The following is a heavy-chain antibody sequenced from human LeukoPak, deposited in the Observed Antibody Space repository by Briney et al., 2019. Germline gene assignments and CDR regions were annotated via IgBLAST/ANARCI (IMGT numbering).Heavy chain of an antibody. D-gene: IGHD3-22*01. CDR2: INHSGST. CDR3: ARSKSMISRAFDI. J-gene: IGHJ3*02. CDR1: GGSFSGYY. Sequence: PSETLSLTCAVYGGSFSGYYWSWIRQPPGKGLEWIGEINHSGSTNYNPSLKSRVTISVDMSKNQFSLKLSSVTAADTAVYYCARSKSMISRAFDIWGQGTMVTVSS. V-gene: IGHV4-34*01.